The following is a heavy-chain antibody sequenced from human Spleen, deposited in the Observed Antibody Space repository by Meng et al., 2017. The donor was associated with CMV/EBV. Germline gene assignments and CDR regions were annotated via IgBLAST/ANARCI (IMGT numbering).Heavy chain of an antibody. D-gene: IGHD1-7*01. CDR2: INWNGGST. Sequence: GGSLRLSCSASGFTFDDYGMRWVPQVPGKGLEWVSGINWNGGSTGYADSVKGRFTISSDNAKHSLYLQMNRLRAEDTALYYCARRGNWNYVETYYFDNWGQGSLVTVSS. V-gene: IGHV3-20*04. CDR1: GFTFDDYG. CDR3: ARRGNWNYVETYYFDN. J-gene: IGHJ4*02.